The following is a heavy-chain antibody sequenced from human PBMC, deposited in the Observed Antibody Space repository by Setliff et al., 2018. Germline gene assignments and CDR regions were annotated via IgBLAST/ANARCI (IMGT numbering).Heavy chain of an antibody. CDR2: INPNDGYT. J-gene: IGHJ4*02. Sequence: ASVKVSCKASGHSLTSNHFHWGRQAPGKGLEWMGTINPNDGYTIYAPAFQGRVAMTTDTSAGTAYMELSGLTSADTAIYYCIVNMVRPVTGLDSWGPGTLVTVSS. D-gene: IGHD2-15*01. CDR1: GHSLTSNH. CDR3: IVNMVRPVTGLDS. V-gene: IGHV1-46*01.